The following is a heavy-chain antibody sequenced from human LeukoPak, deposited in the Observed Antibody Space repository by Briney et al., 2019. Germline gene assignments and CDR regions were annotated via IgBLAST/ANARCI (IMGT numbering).Heavy chain of an antibody. Sequence: SETLSLTCTVSGGSINSGSYYWGWIRQPPGKGLEWIGSIYYSGSTYYNPSLKSRVTISVDTSKNQFSLKLSSVTAADTAVYYCARGNQRWLQLGYFQHWGQGTLVTVSS. CDR3: ARGNQRWLQLGYFQH. D-gene: IGHD5-24*01. CDR2: IYYSGST. V-gene: IGHV4-39*07. CDR1: GGSINSGSYY. J-gene: IGHJ1*01.